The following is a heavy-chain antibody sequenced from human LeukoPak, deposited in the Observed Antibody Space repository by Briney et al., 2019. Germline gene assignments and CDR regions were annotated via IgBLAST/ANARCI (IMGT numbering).Heavy chain of an antibody. CDR2: INWNGGST. J-gene: IGHJ3*02. D-gene: IGHD2-15*01. CDR1: GFLFEDHA. V-gene: IGHV3-20*04. CDR3: ARDMLLGDAFDI. Sequence: GRSLRLSCATSGFLFEDHAINWVRQAPGKGLEWVSNINWNGGSTGYADSVKGRFTISRDNAKNSLYLQMNGLRDDDTALYFCARDMLLGDAFDIWGQGAMVIVSS.